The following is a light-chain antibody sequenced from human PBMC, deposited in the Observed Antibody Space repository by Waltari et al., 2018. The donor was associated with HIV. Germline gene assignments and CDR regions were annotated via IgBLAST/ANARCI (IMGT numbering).Light chain of an antibody. CDR1: SSNIGNNY. J-gene: IGLJ2*01. CDR2: AKK. V-gene: IGLV1-51*01. Sequence: QSVLTQPPSVSAAPGQKVTISCSGSSSNIGNNYVSWYQQFPGTAPKLLIYAKKKRPSGIPDRFSGSKSGPSATLGISGLQTGDEADYYCGTWDSSLSAGVFGGGTKLTVL. CDR3: GTWDSSLSAGV.